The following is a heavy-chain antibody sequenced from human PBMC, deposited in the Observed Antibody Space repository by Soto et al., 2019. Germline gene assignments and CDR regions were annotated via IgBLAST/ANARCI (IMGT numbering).Heavy chain of an antibody. V-gene: IGHV3-33*01. Sequence: QVQLVESGGGVVQPGRSLRLSCAASGFTFSSYGMHWVRQAPGKGLEWVAVIWYDGSNKYYADSVKGRFTISRDNSKNTLYLQMNSLRAEDTAVYYCAREKLSRISIVLMVYADDAFDIWGQGTMVTVSS. CDR2: IWYDGSNK. CDR1: GFTFSSYG. CDR3: AREKLSRISIVLMVYADDAFDI. J-gene: IGHJ3*02. D-gene: IGHD2-8*01.